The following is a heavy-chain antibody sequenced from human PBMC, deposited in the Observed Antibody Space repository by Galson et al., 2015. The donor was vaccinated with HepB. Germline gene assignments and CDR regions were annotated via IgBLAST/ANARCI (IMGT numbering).Heavy chain of an antibody. CDR3: ARVYFGSGSSSAYWYFDL. Sequence: SLRLSCAASGFTFSTYTMNWVRQAPGKGLEWVSSISRSSNYIYYADSAKGRFTISRDNAQNSLYLQMNSLRDEDTAVYYCARVYFGSGSSSAYWYFDLWGRGALVTVSS. D-gene: IGHD3-10*01. CDR1: GFTFSTYT. J-gene: IGHJ2*01. V-gene: IGHV3-21*01. CDR2: ISRSSNYI.